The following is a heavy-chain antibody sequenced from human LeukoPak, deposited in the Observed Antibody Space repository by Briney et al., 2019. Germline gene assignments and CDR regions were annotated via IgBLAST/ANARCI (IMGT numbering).Heavy chain of an antibody. Sequence: SETLSLTCAVYGGSFSGYYWSWIRQPPGKGLEWIGEINLSGSTNYNPSLKSRVTISVDTSKNQFSLKLSSVTAADTAVYYCARDGTYYDILTGYLYYFDYWGQGTLVTASS. J-gene: IGHJ4*02. CDR3: ARDGTYYDILTGYLYYFDY. D-gene: IGHD3-9*01. CDR1: GGSFSGYY. V-gene: IGHV4-34*01. CDR2: INLSGST.